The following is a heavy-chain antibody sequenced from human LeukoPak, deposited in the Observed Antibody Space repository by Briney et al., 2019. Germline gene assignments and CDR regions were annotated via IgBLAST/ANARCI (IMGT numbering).Heavy chain of an antibody. D-gene: IGHD4-11*01. J-gene: IGHJ4*02. Sequence: GGSLRLSCAASGFTFSSSAMSWVRQVPGKGLEWVSVISGSGDNTYYADSVKGRFTISRDNSKNMLYLQMNSLRAEDTAVYYCARSHFAQSNLFDYWGQGTLVTVSS. CDR2: ISGSGDNT. V-gene: IGHV3-23*01. CDR3: ARSHFAQSNLFDY. CDR1: GFTFSSSA.